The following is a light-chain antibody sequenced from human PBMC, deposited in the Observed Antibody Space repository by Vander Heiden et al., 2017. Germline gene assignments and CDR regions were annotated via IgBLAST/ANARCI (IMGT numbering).Light chain of an antibody. CDR3: ATWDDSLECVV. J-gene: IGLJ2*01. V-gene: IGLV1-44*01. CDR1: SSNIGSNT. Sequence: PRWAPGPPRQRVTISCSGSSSNIGSNTVNWYQQLPGTAPKLLIYNNNQRPSGVPDRFSGSMSGTSASLAISGLQSEDEAADYCATWDDSLECVVFGGGTKLTVL. CDR2: NNN.